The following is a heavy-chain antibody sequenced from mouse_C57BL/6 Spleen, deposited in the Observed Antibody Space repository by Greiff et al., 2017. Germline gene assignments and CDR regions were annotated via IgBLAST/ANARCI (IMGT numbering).Heavy chain of an antibody. V-gene: IGHV1-76*01. CDR3: ARGSNYEGYAMDY. CDR1: GYTFTDYY. CDR2: IYPGSGNT. J-gene: IGHJ4*01. D-gene: IGHD2-5*01. Sequence: QVQLQQSGAELVRPGASVKLSCKASGYTFTDYYINWVKQRPGQGLEWIARIYPGSGNTYYNEKFKGKATLTAEKSSSTAYMQLSSLTSEDSAVYFCARGSNYEGYAMDYWGQGTSVTVSS.